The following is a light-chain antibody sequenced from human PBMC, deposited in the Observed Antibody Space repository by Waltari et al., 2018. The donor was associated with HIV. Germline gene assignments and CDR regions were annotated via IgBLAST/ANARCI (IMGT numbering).Light chain of an antibody. CDR2: GAS. V-gene: IGKV3-20*01. Sequence: EIVLTQSPGTLSLSPGERATLSCRASHTVSSTYLVWYQQKPGQAPRLLIYGASSRATGVPDRFSGSGSGPDFTLTISRLEPEDFAVYYCQQFGSSPFTFGPGTKVAVK. CDR3: QQFGSSPFT. J-gene: IGKJ3*01. CDR1: HTVSSTY.